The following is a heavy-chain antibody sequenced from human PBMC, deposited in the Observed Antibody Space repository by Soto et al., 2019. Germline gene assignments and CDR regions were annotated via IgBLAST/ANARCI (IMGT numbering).Heavy chain of an antibody. Sequence: GGSLRLSCRASGFTFRSYAMSWVRQAPGKGLEWVSSINGGGGTTNYADSAKGRFTISRDNSKNTTYLQMNSLRAEDTALYFCAKIICTTNCYDYWGQGTLVTVSS. CDR2: INGGGGTT. V-gene: IGHV3-23*01. J-gene: IGHJ4*02. CDR1: GFTFRSYA. CDR3: AKIICTTNCYDY. D-gene: IGHD2-2*01.